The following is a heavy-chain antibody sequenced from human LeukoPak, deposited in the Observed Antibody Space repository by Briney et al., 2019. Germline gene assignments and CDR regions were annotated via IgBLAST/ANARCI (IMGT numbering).Heavy chain of an antibody. D-gene: IGHD5-12*01. V-gene: IGHV4-61*02. CDR1: GGSISSGSYY. Sequence: SETLSLTCTVSGGSISSGSYYWSWIRQPAGKGLEWIGRIYTSGSTNCNPSLKSRVTISVDTSKNQFSLKLSSVTAADTAVYYCARSGYIVATELDYYYYMDVWGKGTTVTISS. CDR2: IYTSGST. CDR3: ARSGYIVATELDYYYYMDV. J-gene: IGHJ6*03.